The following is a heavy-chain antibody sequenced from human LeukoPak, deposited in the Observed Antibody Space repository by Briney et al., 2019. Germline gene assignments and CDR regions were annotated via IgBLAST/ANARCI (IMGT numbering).Heavy chain of an antibody. CDR1: GFTFSSYS. J-gene: IGHJ3*02. CDR3: ARFMITFGGVIVESSNAFDI. Sequence: GGSLRLSCAASGFTFSSYSMNWVRQAPGKGLEWVSSISSSSSYIYYADSVKGRFTISRDNAKNSLYLQMNSLRAEDTAVYYCARFMITFGGVIVESSNAFDIWGQGTMVTVSS. D-gene: IGHD3-16*02. CDR2: ISSSSSYI. V-gene: IGHV3-21*01.